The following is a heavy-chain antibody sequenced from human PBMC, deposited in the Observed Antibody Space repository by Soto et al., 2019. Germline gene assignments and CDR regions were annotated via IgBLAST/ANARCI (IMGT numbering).Heavy chain of an antibody. CDR2: IYPSDGNT. CDR1: GYTFTSYY. D-gene: IGHD3-10*01. CDR3: AAGTRQYGSGSYYPPNYYGMDV. J-gene: IGHJ6*02. Sequence: GASVQVSCKASGYTFTSYYMHWARQAPGQGLEWMGRIYPSDGNTNYAQKFQERVTITRDMPTSTAYMELSSLRSEDTAVYYCAAGTRQYGSGSYYPPNYYGMDVWGQGTTVTVSS. V-gene: IGHV1-46*01.